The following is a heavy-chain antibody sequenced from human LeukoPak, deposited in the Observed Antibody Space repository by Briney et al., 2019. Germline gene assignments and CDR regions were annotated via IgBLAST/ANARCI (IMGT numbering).Heavy chain of an antibody. CDR2: ISYDGSNK. J-gene: IGHJ6*02. CDR3: AKDPRYCSSTSCYSGLVPYYGMDV. Sequence: GGSLRLSCAASGFTFSSYGMHWARQAPGRGLEWVAVISYDGSNKYYADSVKGRFTISRDNSKNTLYLQMNSLRAEDTAVYYCAKDPRYCSSTSCYSGLVPYYGMDVWGQGTTVTVSS. D-gene: IGHD2-2*01. V-gene: IGHV3-30*18. CDR1: GFTFSSYG.